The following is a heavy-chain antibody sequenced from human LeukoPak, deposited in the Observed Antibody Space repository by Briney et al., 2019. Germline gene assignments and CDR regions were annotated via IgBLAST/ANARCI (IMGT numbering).Heavy chain of an antibody. J-gene: IGHJ4*02. D-gene: IGHD3-22*01. CDR3: AKDWDYYDSSGYYFDY. CDR2: IQYDGSNK. CDR1: GFTFSSYG. Sequence: PGGSLRLSCAASGFTFSSYGMHWVRQAPGKGLEWVAFIQYDGSNKYYADSVKGRFTISRDNSKNTLYLQMNSLRAEDTAVYYCAKDWDYYDSSGYYFDYWGQGTLVTVSS. V-gene: IGHV3-30*02.